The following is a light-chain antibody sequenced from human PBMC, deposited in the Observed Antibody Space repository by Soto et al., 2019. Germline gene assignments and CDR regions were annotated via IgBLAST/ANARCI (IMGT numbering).Light chain of an antibody. Sequence: IPLTQSPSSLSASVGDRVTITCRASEGIRSYLAWYQQKPGKAPQLLIYPASTLQSGAPSRFSGSGSGTNFTLTISSLQAEDFATYYCQQVNSYPLTFGGGTKVEFK. CDR3: QQVNSYPLT. CDR2: PAS. CDR1: EGIRSY. V-gene: IGKV1-9*01. J-gene: IGKJ4*01.